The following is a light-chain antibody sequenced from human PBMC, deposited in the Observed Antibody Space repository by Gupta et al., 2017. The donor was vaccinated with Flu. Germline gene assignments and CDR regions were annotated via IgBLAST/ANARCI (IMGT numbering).Light chain of an antibody. J-gene: IGKJ1*01. Sequence: EIVLTQSPDLQSVHPKEKVTITCRASQNIGSDLHWYQQKPDQSQKLLIKYASRSISGVPSRCSGSGAGTDFTLTINSLEFEDAAEYYYHQSSKLPWTFGQGTKVEI. CDR1: QNIGSD. V-gene: IGKV6D-21*02. CDR3: HQSSKLPWT. CDR2: YAS.